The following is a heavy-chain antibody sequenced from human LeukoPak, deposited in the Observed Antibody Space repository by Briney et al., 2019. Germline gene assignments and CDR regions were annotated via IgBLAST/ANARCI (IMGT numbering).Heavy chain of an antibody. Sequence: TGGSLRLSCAASGLTFSSYGMRWVRQAPGKGLEWVSVISGSGGSTYYADSVKGRFTISRDNSKNTLYLQMNSLRAEDTAVYYCAKDLKVWSTVTNFDYWGQGTLVTVSS. CDR1: GLTFSSYG. V-gene: IGHV3-23*01. CDR3: AKDLKVWSTVTNFDY. D-gene: IGHD4-17*01. J-gene: IGHJ4*02. CDR2: ISGSGGST.